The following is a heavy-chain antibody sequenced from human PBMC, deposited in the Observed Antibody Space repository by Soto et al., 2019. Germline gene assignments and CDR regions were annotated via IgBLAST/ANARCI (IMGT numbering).Heavy chain of an antibody. CDR3: ARALWVDRELYYYGMDV. V-gene: IGHV4-30-4*01. D-gene: IGHD5-12*01. CDR1: GDSLSSADYY. Sequence: PSETLSLTCTASGDSLSSADYYWYWLRQTPGKGLEWIGHIFYSGTTYYNPSLKSRLTLSVDTSKNSFSLRLSSVTDAAPAVYFCARALWVDRELYYYGMDVWGQGTTVTVSS. CDR2: IFYSGTT. J-gene: IGHJ6*02.